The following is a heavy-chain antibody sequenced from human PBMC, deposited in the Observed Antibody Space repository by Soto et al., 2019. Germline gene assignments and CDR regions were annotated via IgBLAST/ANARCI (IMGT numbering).Heavy chain of an antibody. CDR3: ARVAPAYDSKSADY. CDR2: INHSGST. CDR1: GGSFSGYY. V-gene: IGHV4-34*01. Sequence: SETLSLTCAVYGGSFSGYYWSWIRQPPGKGLEWIGEINHSGSTNYNPSLKSRVTISVDTSKNQFSLKLSSVTAADTAVYYCARVAPAYDSKSADYWGQGTLATVSS. D-gene: IGHD3-22*01. J-gene: IGHJ4*02.